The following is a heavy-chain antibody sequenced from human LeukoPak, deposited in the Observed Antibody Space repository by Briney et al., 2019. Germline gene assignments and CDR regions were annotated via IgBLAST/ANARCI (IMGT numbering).Heavy chain of an antibody. CDR1: GFDFSTYA. Sequence: SGGSLRLSCAASGFDFSTYAINWVRQAPGKGLEWVSSISTMSNYIFYGDSVKGRFTISRDNAKNSVYLQMNSLRPEDTAVYYCSRDRLGGLDLWGQGTLVTVSS. J-gene: IGHJ5*02. V-gene: IGHV3-21*01. D-gene: IGHD5-12*01. CDR2: ISTMSNYI. CDR3: SRDRLGGLDL.